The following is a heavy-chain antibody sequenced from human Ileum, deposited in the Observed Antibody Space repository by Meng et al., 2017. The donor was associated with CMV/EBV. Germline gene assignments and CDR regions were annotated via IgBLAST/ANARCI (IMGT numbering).Heavy chain of an antibody. Sequence: FSSYAISWVRQAPGQGLEWVGGIIPIFGTANYAQKFQGRVTITTDESTSTAYMELSSLRSEDTAVYYCARAALTIFGVVIGTYFDYWGQGTLVTVSS. D-gene: IGHD3-3*01. CDR3: ARAALTIFGVVIGTYFDY. V-gene: IGHV1-69*05. J-gene: IGHJ4*02. CDR2: IIPIFGTA. CDR1: FSSYA.